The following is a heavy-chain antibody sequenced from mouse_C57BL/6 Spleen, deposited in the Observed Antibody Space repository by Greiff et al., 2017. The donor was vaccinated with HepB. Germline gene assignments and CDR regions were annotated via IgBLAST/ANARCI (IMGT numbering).Heavy chain of an antibody. V-gene: IGHV1-50*01. Sequence: QVQLQQPGAELVKPGASVKLSCKASGYTFTSYWMQWVKQRPGQGLEWIGEIDPSDSYTNYNQKFKGKATLTVDTSSSTAYMQLSSLTSEDSAVYYCARKSRERAMDYWGQGTLVTVSS. D-gene: IGHD1-1*01. CDR1: GYTFTSYW. J-gene: IGHJ4*01. CDR2: IDPSDSYT. CDR3: ARKSRERAMDY.